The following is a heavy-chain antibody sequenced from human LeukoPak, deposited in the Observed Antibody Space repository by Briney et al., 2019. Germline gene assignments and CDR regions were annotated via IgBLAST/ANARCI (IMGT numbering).Heavy chain of an antibody. J-gene: IGHJ6*02. Sequence: ASVKVSCKASGYSYTSYDINWVRQGTGQGLEWMGWMNPNSDNTGYAQKFQGRVTMTRNTSISTAYMELSSLGSDDTAVYYCARARTPLIAAAGTHYYYGMDVWGQGTTVTVSS. CDR2: MNPNSDNT. CDR1: GYSYTSYD. D-gene: IGHD6-13*01. V-gene: IGHV1-8*01. CDR3: ARARTPLIAAAGTHYYYGMDV.